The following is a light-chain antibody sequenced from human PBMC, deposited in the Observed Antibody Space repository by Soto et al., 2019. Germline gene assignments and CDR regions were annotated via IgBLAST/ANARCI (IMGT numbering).Light chain of an antibody. Sequence: QSVLTQPASVSGSPGQSITIPCTGTSSDVGGYNYVSWYQQHPGKAPKLMIYEVSNRPSGVSHRFSGSKSGNTASLTISGLQAEDETDYYCISYTNSITLYVFGTGTKVTVL. CDR3: ISYTNSITLYV. CDR2: EVS. J-gene: IGLJ1*01. CDR1: SSDVGGYNY. V-gene: IGLV2-14*01.